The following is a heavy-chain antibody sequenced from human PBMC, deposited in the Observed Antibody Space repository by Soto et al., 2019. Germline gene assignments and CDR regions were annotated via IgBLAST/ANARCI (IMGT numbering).Heavy chain of an antibody. CDR2: MNPNSGNT. CDR3: ARGGYCRGWYPHTILYSGMGV. Sequence: GLEWMGWMNPNSGNTGYAQKFQGRVTMTRNTSISTAYMELSSLRSEDTAVYYCARGGYCRGWYPHTILYSGMGV. J-gene: IGHJ6*01. V-gene: IGHV1-8*01. D-gene: IGHD6-19*01.